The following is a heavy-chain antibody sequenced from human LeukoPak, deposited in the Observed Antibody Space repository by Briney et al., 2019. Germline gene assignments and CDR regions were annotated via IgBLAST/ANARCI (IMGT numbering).Heavy chain of an antibody. J-gene: IGHJ4*02. Sequence: GESLKISCKGSGYSFTSYWIGWVRQMPGKGLECMGIIYPGDSDTRYSPSFQGQVTISADKSISTAYLQWSSLKASDTAMYYCARPSGYSSGWYSTDYWGQGTLVTVSS. D-gene: IGHD6-19*01. CDR1: GYSFTSYW. CDR3: ARPSGYSSGWYSTDY. V-gene: IGHV5-51*01. CDR2: IYPGDSDT.